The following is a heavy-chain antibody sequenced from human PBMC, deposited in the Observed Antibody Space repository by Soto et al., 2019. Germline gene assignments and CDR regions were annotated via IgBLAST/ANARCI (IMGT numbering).Heavy chain of an antibody. J-gene: IGHJ3*02. CDR2: IYYSGST. CDR1: GGSISSGGYY. CDR3: AREAGRPYDSSGYKAFDI. V-gene: IGHV4-31*03. D-gene: IGHD3-22*01. Sequence: SETLSLTCTVSGGSISSGGYYWSWIRQHPGKGLEWIGYIYYSGSTYYSPSLKSRVTISVDTSKNQFSLKLSSVTAADTAVYYCAREAGRPYDSSGYKAFDIWGQGTMVTVSS.